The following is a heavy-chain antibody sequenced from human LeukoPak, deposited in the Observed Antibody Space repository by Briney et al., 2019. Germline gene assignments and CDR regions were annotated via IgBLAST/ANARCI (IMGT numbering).Heavy chain of an antibody. V-gene: IGHV3-23*01. D-gene: IGHD6-13*01. J-gene: IGHJ4*02. CDR1: GFNFSSYA. CDR2: ITGSGDTT. Sequence: GGSLRLSCAASGFNFSSYAVTWVRQAPGKGLEWVSGITGSGDTTFYADSVKGRFTIARDNSKNTLYLQMHSLRAEDTNVYYCVKDYSTIAAAANPLFDYWGQGTLVTVSS. CDR3: VKDYSTIAAAANPLFDY.